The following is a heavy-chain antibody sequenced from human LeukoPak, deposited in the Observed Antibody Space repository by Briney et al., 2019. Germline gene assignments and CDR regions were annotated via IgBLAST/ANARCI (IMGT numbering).Heavy chain of an antibody. V-gene: IGHV4-38-2*01. CDR2: IYHSGST. CDR3: ARAYGDRNYYYYYMDV. CDR1: GFTFSSYE. J-gene: IGHJ6*03. Sequence: GSLRLSCAASGFTFSSYEMNWVRQAPGKGLEWIGSIYHSGSTYYNPSLKSRVTISVDTSKNQFSLKLSSVTAADTAVYYCARAYGDRNYYYYYMDVWGKGTTVTISS. D-gene: IGHD4-17*01.